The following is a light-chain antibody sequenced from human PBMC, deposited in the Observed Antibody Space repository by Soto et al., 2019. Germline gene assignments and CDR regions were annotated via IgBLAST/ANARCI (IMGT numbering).Light chain of an antibody. Sequence: IVLTQSPVTLSSSPGERVTLSCRASLGIDNRLAWYQHKVGQAPRLLIYDASKRATGIPARFSGSGSGTDSTLTISSLAPEDFAVDYCQQGSTHFGGGTKVDI. J-gene: IGKJ4*01. CDR3: QQGSTH. V-gene: IGKV3-11*01. CDR1: LGIDNR. CDR2: DAS.